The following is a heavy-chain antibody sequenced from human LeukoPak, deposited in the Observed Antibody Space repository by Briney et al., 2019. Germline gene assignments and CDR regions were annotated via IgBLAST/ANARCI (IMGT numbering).Heavy chain of an antibody. V-gene: IGHV3-11*06. CDR2: ITSSSSHT. CDR1: GFQFNDHY. D-gene: IGHD6-19*01. Sequence: PGGSLRLSCATSGFQFNDHYMSWIRQAPGKGLEWVSYITSSSSHTNYADSVKGRFTISRDNAKNSLFLQMNSLRAEDTAVYYCARDYYGSGWYGDYWGQGTLVTVSS. J-gene: IGHJ4*02. CDR3: ARDYYGSGWYGDY.